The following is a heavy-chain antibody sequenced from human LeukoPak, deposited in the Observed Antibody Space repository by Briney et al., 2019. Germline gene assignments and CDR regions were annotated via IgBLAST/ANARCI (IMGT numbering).Heavy chain of an antibody. CDR1: GGSISSDTYY. J-gene: IGHJ4*02. D-gene: IGHD6-19*01. V-gene: IGHV4-61*02. CDR3: ARVQFGAAGSFDC. CDR2: IFTSGRI. Sequence: SQTLSLTCTVPGGSISSDTYYWSWIRQPAGKGLEWIGRIFTSGRIDYNPSLRSRVAMSVDTSKNQFSLKMSSVTAADTAVYFCARVQFGAAGSFDCWGQGTLVTVSS.